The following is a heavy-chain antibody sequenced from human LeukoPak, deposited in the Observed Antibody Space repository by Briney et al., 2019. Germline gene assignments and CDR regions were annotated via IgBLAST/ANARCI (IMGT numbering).Heavy chain of an antibody. V-gene: IGHV3-23*01. CDR3: AKVVCSSASCSDY. D-gene: IGHD2-2*01. CDR2: IIGSGDSA. CDR1: GLTFSSYA. J-gene: IGHJ4*02. Sequence: PGGFLRLSCAASGLTFSSYAMSWVRQAPGKGLEWVSAIIGSGDSAYYADSVKGRFTISRDNSKNTLYLQMNSLTADDTAVYYCAKVVCSSASCSDYWGQGTLVTVSS.